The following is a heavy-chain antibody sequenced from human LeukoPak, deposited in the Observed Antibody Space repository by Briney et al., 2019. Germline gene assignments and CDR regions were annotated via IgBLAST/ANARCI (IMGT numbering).Heavy chain of an antibody. CDR2: ISSSGSTI. Sequence: PGGSLRLSCAASGFTFSSYEMNWVRQAPGKGLEWVSYISSSGSTIYYADSVKGRYTISRDNSKNTLYLQMNSLRAEDTAVYYCAKDGGSRYYYYYYYMDVWGKGTTVTVSS. J-gene: IGHJ6*03. V-gene: IGHV3-48*03. D-gene: IGHD1-26*01. CDR1: GFTFSSYE. CDR3: AKDGGSRYYYYYYYMDV.